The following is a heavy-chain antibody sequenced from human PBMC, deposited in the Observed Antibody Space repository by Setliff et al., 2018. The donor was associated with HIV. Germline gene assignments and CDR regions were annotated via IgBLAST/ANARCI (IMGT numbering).Heavy chain of an antibody. V-gene: IGHV4-39*01. J-gene: IGHJ5*02. Sequence: SETLSLTCTVSGGSISSSSYYWGWIRQPPGKGLEWIGSIYYSGSTYYNPSLKSRVTISVDTSKNQLSLKLSSVTAADTAVYYCARHGLLWFGAGYNWFDPWGQGTLVTVSS. CDR2: IYYSGST. D-gene: IGHD3-10*01. CDR3: ARHGLLWFGAGYNWFDP. CDR1: GGSISSSSYY.